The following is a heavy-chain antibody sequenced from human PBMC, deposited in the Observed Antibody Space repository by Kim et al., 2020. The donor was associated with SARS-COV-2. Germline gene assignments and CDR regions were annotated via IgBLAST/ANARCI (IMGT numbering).Heavy chain of an antibody. CDR2: T. V-gene: IGHV4-39*01. CDR3: ARQYGSSLDY. D-gene: IGHD6-6*01. Sequence: TYYIPTLRSRVTISVDTSKNQFSLKVTSVTAADTALYFCARQYGSSLDYWGQGTLVTVSS. J-gene: IGHJ4*02.